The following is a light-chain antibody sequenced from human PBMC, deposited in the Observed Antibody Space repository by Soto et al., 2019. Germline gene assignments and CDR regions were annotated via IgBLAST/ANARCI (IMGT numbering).Light chain of an antibody. CDR1: QGISSY. CDR2: AAS. Sequence: AIRMTQSPSSLSASTGDRVTITCRASQGISSYLAWYQQQPGKAPKLLIYAASTLQSGVPSRFSGSGSGTDVTLTISCLQSEDFATYCCQQYYSYPRTFGGGTKVEIK. J-gene: IGKJ4*01. CDR3: QQYYSYPRT. V-gene: IGKV1-8*01.